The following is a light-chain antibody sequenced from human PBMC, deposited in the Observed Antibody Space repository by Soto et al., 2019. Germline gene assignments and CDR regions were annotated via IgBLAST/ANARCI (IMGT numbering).Light chain of an antibody. CDR1: QSLLHLNGYNY. CDR2: LGS. CDR3: MQALETPRT. Sequence: DIVMTESPLSLPVTPGEPASISCRSSQSLLHLNGYNYLDWYLQRPGQSPQLLICLGSNRASGVPDRFSGSASGTDFTLEISRVEAEDVGVYYCMQALETPRTFGQGTKLEIK. V-gene: IGKV2-28*01. J-gene: IGKJ2*01.